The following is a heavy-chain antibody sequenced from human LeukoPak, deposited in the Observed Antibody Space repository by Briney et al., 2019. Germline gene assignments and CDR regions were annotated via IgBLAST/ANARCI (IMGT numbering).Heavy chain of an antibody. CDR1: GYTFTGYY. J-gene: IGHJ4*02. Sequence: LRASVKVSCKASGYTFTGYYMHWVRQAPGQGLEWMGWINPNSGGTNYAQQFQGRVTMTKDTSITTAYMELSRLRSDDTAVYYCARSSAPYYFDYWGQGTLVTVSS. CDR2: INPNSGGT. V-gene: IGHV1-2*02. CDR3: ARSSAPYYFDY.